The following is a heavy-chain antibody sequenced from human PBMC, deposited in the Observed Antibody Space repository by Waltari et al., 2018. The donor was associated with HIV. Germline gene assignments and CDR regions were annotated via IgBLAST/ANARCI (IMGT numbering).Heavy chain of an antibody. CDR1: GGSFSGYY. Sequence: QVQLQQWGAGLLKPSETLSLTCAVYGGSFSGYYWSWIRQPPGKGLEWIGEINHSGSTNSNPSLKSRVTISVDTSKNQFSLKLSPVTAADTAVYYCARGRDYYDSSGYRTSWFDPWGQGTLVTVSS. V-gene: IGHV4-34*01. J-gene: IGHJ5*02. CDR2: INHSGST. D-gene: IGHD3-22*01. CDR3: ARGRDYYDSSGYRTSWFDP.